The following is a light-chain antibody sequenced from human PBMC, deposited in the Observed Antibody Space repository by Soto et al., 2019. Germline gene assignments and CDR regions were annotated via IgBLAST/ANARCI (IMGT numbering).Light chain of an antibody. V-gene: IGKV3-11*01. J-gene: IGKJ4*01. CDR3: QQPAGT. CDR2: DAS. Sequence: EIVLTQSPATLSLSPGERATLSCRASQSVSSYLAWYQQKPGQAPRLLIYDASNRATGIPARFSGSGSGTDFTLTISRLEPEDFAVYYCQQPAGTFGGGTKVEIK. CDR1: QSVSSY.